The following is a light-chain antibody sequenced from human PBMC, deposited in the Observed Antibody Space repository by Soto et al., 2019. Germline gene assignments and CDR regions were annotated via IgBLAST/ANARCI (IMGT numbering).Light chain of an antibody. J-gene: IGKJ1*01. V-gene: IGKV1-39*01. CDR2: AAS. CDR1: QSISSY. CDR3: QQSYSTPPVT. Sequence: DIQMTQSPSSLSASVGDRVTITCRASQSISSYLNWYQQKPGKAPKLLIYAASSLQCGVPSRFSGSGSGTDFTLPITSLQPEDFATYYCQQSYSTPPVTFGQGTKVEIK.